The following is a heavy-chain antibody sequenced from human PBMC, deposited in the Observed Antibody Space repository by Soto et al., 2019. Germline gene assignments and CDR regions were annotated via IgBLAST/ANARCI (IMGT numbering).Heavy chain of an antibody. Sequence: QVQLVESGGGVVQPGRSLRLSCAGSGFTFSNYGLHWVRQAPGKGLEWVAVISYDGSQKYYADSVKGRFTISRDNSNNMLYLHMVSLRAEDTAVYYCAKDGAPRYCSRSSCHPAGAYWGQGTLVTVSS. CDR3: AKDGAPRYCSRSSCHPAGAY. CDR2: ISYDGSQK. CDR1: GFTFSNYG. V-gene: IGHV3-30*18. J-gene: IGHJ4*02. D-gene: IGHD2-15*01.